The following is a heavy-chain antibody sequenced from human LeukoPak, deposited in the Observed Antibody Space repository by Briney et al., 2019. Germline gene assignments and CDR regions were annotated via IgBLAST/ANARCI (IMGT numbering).Heavy chain of an antibody. D-gene: IGHD3-10*01. CDR1: GGSISSTNW. J-gene: IGHJ4*02. Sequence: SETLSLTCAVSGGSISSTNWWSWVRPPPGKGLEWIGEIYHSGSTNYNPSLKSRVTISVDKSKNQFSLRLSSVTAADTALYFCAGKPPLTMVGGFIIFINYGGKETQVTVP. CDR3: AGKPPLTMVGGFIIFINY. CDR2: IYHSGST. V-gene: IGHV4-4*02.